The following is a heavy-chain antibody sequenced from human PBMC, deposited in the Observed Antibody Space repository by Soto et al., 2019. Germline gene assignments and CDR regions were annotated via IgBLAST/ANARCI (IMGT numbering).Heavy chain of an antibody. J-gene: IGHJ4*02. D-gene: IGHD6-13*01. CDR1: GFTFSSYG. CDR2: ISYDGSNK. CDR3: ARDHVVAAAGTCFDY. V-gene: IGHV3-30*03. Sequence: QVQLVESGGGVVQPGRSLRLSCVASGFTFSSYGMHWVRQAPGKGLEWVAVISYDGSNKYYADSVKGRFTISRDNSKNTLSLQMNSLRAEDSAVYYCARDHVVAAAGTCFDYWGQGTLVTVSS.